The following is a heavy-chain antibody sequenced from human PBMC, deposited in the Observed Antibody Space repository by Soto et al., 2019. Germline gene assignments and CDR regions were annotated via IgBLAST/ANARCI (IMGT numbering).Heavy chain of an antibody. J-gene: IGHJ6*03. Sequence: PGESLKISCKGSGYSFTSYWIGWVRQMPGKGLGWMGIIYPGDSDTRYSPSFQGQVTISADKSISTAYLQWSSLKASDTAMYYCARHKDCSSTSCSDMDVWGKGTTVTVSS. CDR1: GYSFTSYW. V-gene: IGHV5-51*01. D-gene: IGHD2-2*01. CDR2: IYPGDSDT. CDR3: ARHKDCSSTSCSDMDV.